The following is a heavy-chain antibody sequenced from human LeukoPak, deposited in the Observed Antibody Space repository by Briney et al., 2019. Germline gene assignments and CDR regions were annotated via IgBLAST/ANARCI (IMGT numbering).Heavy chain of an antibody. D-gene: IGHD6-19*01. CDR2: ITHDGNKK. CDR1: GFTFSTFA. J-gene: IGHJ4*02. CDR3: AREGSSGWWYFDY. V-gene: IGHV3-30*03. Sequence: GGSLRLSCAASGFTFSTFAMHWVRQAPGKGLEWVAVITHDGNKKYYGESYGESMRGRFTISRDNSKNTLYLQMNSLRAEDTAVYYCAREGSSGWWYFDYWGQGTLVTVSS.